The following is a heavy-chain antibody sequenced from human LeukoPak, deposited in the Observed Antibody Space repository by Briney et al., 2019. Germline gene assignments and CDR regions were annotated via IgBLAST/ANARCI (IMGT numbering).Heavy chain of an antibody. CDR3: ARVPNEATFDY. J-gene: IGHJ4*02. Sequence: SQTLSLTCTVSGGSISSGDYYWSWIRQPPGKGLEWIGYLCYSGSTYYNPSLKSRVTISVDTSKSQFSLKLSSVTAADTAVYYCARVPNEATFDYWGQGTLVTVSS. CDR1: GGSISSGDYY. V-gene: IGHV4-30-4*08. D-gene: IGHD1-14*01. CDR2: LCYSGST.